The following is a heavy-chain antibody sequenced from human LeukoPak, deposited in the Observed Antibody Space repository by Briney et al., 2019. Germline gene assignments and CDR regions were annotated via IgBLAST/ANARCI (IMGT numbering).Heavy chain of an antibody. V-gene: IGHV3-74*01. D-gene: IGHD3-9*01. CDR1: GFSFSSYW. J-gene: IGHJ4*02. CDR3: ASPGDNYAILGLDY. Sequence: GGSLRLSCAASGFSFSSYWMSWVRQAPGKGLAWVSRISSDGTTTAYADSVKGRFTISRDSAKNMLYLQMNSLRVEDTAMYYCASPGDNYAILGLDYWGQGTLVTVSS. CDR2: ISSDGTTT.